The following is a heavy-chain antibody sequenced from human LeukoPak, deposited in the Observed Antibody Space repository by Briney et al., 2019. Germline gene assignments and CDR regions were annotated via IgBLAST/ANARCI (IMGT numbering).Heavy chain of an antibody. CDR2: MNPNSGNT. J-gene: IGHJ4*02. V-gene: IGHV1-8*01. D-gene: IGHD1-26*01. CDR1: GYTFTSYD. Sequence: ASVKVSCKASGYTFTSYDINWVRQATRQGLEWMGWMNPNSGNTGYAQKFQGRVTMTRNTSISTAYMELSSLRSEDTAVYYCARGGSGSYYFDYWGQGTLVTVSS. CDR3: ARGGSGSYYFDY.